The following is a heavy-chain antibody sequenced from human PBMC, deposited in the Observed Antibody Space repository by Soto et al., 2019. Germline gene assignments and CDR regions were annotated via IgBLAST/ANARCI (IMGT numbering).Heavy chain of an antibody. CDR1: GFTFDDYA. CDR2: ISWNSGSI. CDR3: ATPLSGYGGNERY. J-gene: IGHJ4*02. D-gene: IGHD4-17*01. V-gene: IGHV3-9*01. Sequence: GGSLRLSCAASGFTFDDYAMHWVRQAPGKGLEWVSGISWNSGSIGYADSVKGRFTISIDNAKNSLYLQMNSLRAEDTAVYYCATPLSGYGGNERYWGQGTLVTVSS.